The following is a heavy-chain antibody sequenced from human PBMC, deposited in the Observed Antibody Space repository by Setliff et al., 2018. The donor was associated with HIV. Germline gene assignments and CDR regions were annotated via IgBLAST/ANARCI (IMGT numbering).Heavy chain of an antibody. CDR1: GGSLTFGAYY. Sequence: PSETLSLTCTVSGGSLTFGAYYWSWIRQHPGKGLEWIGYIYNSGNPYYHPSLESRGTISVDMSKNQFSLNLSSVTAADTAVYYCARSIAGTGFNYYYFMGVWGKGTTVTVS. CDR2: IYNSGNP. D-gene: IGHD6-13*01. J-gene: IGHJ6*03. V-gene: IGHV4-31*03. CDR3: ARSIAGTGFNYYYFMGV.